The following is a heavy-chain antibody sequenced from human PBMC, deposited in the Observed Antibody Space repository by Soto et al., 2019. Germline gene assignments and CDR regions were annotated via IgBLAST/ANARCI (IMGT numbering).Heavy chain of an antibody. CDR3: SREKRSGWYYDF. CDR2: MNPNSGNT. V-gene: IGHV1-8*01. J-gene: IGHJ4*02. CDR1: GYTFTSYD. Sequence: QVQLVQSGAEVKKPGASVKVSCKASGYTFTSYDINWVRQATGQGLEWMGWMNPNSGNTAYAQKFQGRVTMTRNTSISTGYMKLSSLSSEDTAVYYCSREKRSGWYYDFWGQGTLVTVSS. D-gene: IGHD3-3*01.